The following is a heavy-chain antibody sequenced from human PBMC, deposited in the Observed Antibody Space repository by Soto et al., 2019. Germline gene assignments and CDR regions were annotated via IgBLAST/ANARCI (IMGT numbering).Heavy chain of an antibody. V-gene: IGHV4-39*01. CDR1: AGSISSSSYY. Sequence: ASETRSLTCTVSAGSISSSSYYWGWIRQPPGKGLEWIGSIYYSGSTYYNPSLKSRVTISVDTSKNQFSLKLSSVTAADTAVYYCASGYSSGWYLVDYWGQGTLVTVSS. CDR2: IYYSGST. J-gene: IGHJ4*02. CDR3: ASGYSSGWYLVDY. D-gene: IGHD6-19*01.